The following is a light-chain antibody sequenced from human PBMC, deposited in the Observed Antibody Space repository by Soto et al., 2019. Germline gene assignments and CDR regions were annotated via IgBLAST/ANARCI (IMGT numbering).Light chain of an antibody. J-gene: IGKJ3*01. CDR3: QQDGSSARA. CDR2: GAS. CDR1: QSVSSSY. V-gene: IGKV3-20*01. Sequence: EIVLTQSPGTLSLSPGERATLSCRASQSVSSSYLAWYQQKPGQAPRLLIYGASSRATGIPDRFSGSGSGTDFTQTISRLEPEDFAVYYCQQDGSSARAFCTGTKVDIK.